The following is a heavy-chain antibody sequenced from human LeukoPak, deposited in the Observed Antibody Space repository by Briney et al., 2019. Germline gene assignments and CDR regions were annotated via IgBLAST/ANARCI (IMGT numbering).Heavy chain of an antibody. CDR1: GYTFTSYG. D-gene: IGHD6-13*01. V-gene: IGHV1-18*01. Sequence: ASVKVSCKASGYTFTSYGISWVQQAPGQGLEWMGWISAYNGNTNYAQKLQGRVTMTTDTSTSTAYMELRSLRSDDTAVYYCARLYDEVSSSFLAHYYYMDVWGKGTTVTISS. CDR2: ISAYNGNT. J-gene: IGHJ6*03. CDR3: ARLYDEVSSSFLAHYYYMDV.